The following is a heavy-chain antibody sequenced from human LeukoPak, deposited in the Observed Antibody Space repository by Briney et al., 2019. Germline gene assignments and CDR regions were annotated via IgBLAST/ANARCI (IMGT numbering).Heavy chain of an antibody. D-gene: IGHD4-17*01. CDR2: IFYNGNT. V-gene: IGHV4-59*01. CDR1: GDSISPYY. CDR3: ARVRLSGEIDH. Sequence: SETLSLTCTVSGDSISPYYWSWIRQPPGKGLEWFGHIFYNGNTNYNPSLKSRVTISLDTSKNQFSLKLSSVIAADTAVYYCARVRLSGEIDHWGQGTLVTVSS. J-gene: IGHJ4*02.